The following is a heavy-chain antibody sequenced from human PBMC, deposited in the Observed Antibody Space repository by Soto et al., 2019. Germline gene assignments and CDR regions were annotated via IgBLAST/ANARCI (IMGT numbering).Heavy chain of an antibody. CDR3: ARDRVVRGTYYYGMDV. CDR1: GFTVSSNY. Sequence: GGSLRLSCAASGFTVSSNYMSWVRQAPGKGLEWVSVIYSGGSTYYADSVKGRFTISRDNAKNTLYLQMNSLRAEDTAVYYCARDRVVRGTYYYGMDVWGQGTTVTVSS. J-gene: IGHJ6*02. V-gene: IGHV3-66*01. D-gene: IGHD3-10*01. CDR2: IYSGGST.